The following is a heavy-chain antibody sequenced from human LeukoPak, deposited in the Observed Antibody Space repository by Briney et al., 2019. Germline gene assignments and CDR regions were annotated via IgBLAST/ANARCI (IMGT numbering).Heavy chain of an antibody. CDR1: GYRFTSYG. V-gene: IGHV1-18*01. Sequence: ASVKVSCKASGYRFTSYGIGWVRQAPGQGLEWVGWISIYNGKTYYTQSIQDRVTMTTDTSTNTVYMELRSLRSDDTAVYYCARACHLVVVTAEGGWLDPWGQGTLVTVSS. CDR2: ISIYNGKT. D-gene: IGHD2-21*02. CDR3: ARACHLVVVTAEGGWLDP. J-gene: IGHJ5*02.